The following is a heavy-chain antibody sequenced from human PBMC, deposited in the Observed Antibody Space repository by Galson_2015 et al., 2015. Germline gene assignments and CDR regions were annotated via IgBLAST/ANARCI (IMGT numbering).Heavy chain of an antibody. CDR1: GGSISSSSYY. D-gene: IGHD3-16*01. CDR3: ARAHWAPGLYFDY. CDR2: IYYSGST. J-gene: IGHJ4*02. Sequence: ETLSLTCTVSGGSISSSSYYWGWIRQPPGKGLEWIGSIYYSGSTYYNPSLKSRVTISVDTSKNQFSLKLSSVTAADTAVYYCARAHWAPGLYFDYWGQGTLVTVSS. V-gene: IGHV4-39*07.